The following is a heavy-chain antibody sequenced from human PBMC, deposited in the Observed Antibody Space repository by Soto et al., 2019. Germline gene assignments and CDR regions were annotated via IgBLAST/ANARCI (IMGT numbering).Heavy chain of an antibody. CDR2: ISYDGTNK. D-gene: IGHD7-27*01. CDR3: ARDPKTSGGQHWAFNYFDS. Sequence: GGSLRLSCAASGFSFSISPMHWVRQAPGGGPEWVALISYDGTNKFYADSVKGRFTISRDNSKSTLYLQVDSLRPEDAAVYYCARDPKTSGGQHWAFNYFDSWGQGTLVTVSS. V-gene: IGHV3-30-3*01. CDR1: GFSFSISP. J-gene: IGHJ4*02.